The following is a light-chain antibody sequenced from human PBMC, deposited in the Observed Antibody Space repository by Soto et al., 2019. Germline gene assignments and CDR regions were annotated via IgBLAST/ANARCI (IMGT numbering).Light chain of an antibody. V-gene: IGLV2-14*01. CDR2: DVS. CDR1: SSEVGGYNY. Sequence: SVLAQPSPVSGSPGQSITLSCTGTSSEVGGYNYVSWYQQHPGKAPKLMIYDVSNRPSGVSNRFSGSKSGNTASLTISGLQAEDEADYYCSSYTSSSTPYVFGTGTKVTVL. J-gene: IGLJ1*01. CDR3: SSYTSSSTPYV.